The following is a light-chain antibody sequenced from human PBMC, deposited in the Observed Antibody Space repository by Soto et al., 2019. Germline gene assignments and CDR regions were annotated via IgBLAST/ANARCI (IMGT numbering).Light chain of an antibody. CDR3: QHYGSSPR. J-gene: IGKJ1*01. CDR2: GAS. Sequence: EIVMTQSPATLSVSPGERATLSCRASQSVSIDLAWYQQTPGQAPRLLIYGASTRATGIPVRFSGSASGTEFTLTISRLEPEDCAVYYCQHYGSSPRFGQGTKVEIK. V-gene: IGKV3-15*01. CDR1: QSVSID.